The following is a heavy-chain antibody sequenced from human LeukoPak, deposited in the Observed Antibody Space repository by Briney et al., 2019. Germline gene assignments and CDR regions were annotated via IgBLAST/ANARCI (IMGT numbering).Heavy chain of an antibody. D-gene: IGHD4-23*01. Sequence: PGWSLRLSCAASGFTFNSYWMSWVRQAPGKGLEWVANIQQDGSEKNYVDSVKGRFTISRDNAKESLYLQMHSLRAEDTAVYFCARGAYSTVLTGYWGQGTLVTVSS. CDR2: IQQDGSEK. CDR3: ARGAYSTVLTGY. V-gene: IGHV3-7*03. J-gene: IGHJ4*02. CDR1: GFTFNSYW.